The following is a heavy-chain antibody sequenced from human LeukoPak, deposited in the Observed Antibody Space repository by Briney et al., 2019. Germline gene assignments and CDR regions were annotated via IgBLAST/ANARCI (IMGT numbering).Heavy chain of an antibody. CDR2: IYTSGST. Sequence: SETLSLTCTVSGGSISSYYWSWIRQPAGKGLEWIGRIYTSGSTNYNPSLKSRVTMSVDTSKNQFSLQQRSVTAAETAVYYCARVEPAAVGQPNDCWGQGTLVTVSS. CDR1: GGSISSYY. J-gene: IGHJ4*02. CDR3: ARVEPAAVGQPNDC. V-gene: IGHV4-4*07. D-gene: IGHD2-2*01.